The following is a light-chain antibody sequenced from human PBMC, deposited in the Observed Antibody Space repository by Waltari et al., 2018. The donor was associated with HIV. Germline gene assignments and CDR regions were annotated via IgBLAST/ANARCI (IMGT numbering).Light chain of an antibody. Sequence: SSVLTQPPSVSVAPGQTARITCGGNNIGTKSVHWYQQKPVQAPVLVVYDDSARPSGIPERFSGSNSGNTATLTINRVEAGDEADYYCQVWDSSSAHVVFGGGTKLTVL. V-gene: IGLV3-21*02. CDR1: NIGTKS. J-gene: IGLJ2*01. CDR3: QVWDSSSAHVV. CDR2: DDS.